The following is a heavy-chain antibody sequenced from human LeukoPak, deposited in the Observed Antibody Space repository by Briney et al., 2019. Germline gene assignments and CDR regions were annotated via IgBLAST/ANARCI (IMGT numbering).Heavy chain of an antibody. CDR2: IYYSGST. CDR1: GGSISSYY. V-gene: IGHV4-59*01. CDR3: ARSALGIPWYFDL. J-gene: IGHJ2*01. D-gene: IGHD7-27*01. Sequence: PSETLSLTCTVSGGSISSYYWSWIRQPPGKGLEWIGYIYYSGSTNYNPSLKSRVTISVDTSKNQFSLKLSSVTAADTAVYYCARSALGIPWYFDLWGRGTLVTVSS.